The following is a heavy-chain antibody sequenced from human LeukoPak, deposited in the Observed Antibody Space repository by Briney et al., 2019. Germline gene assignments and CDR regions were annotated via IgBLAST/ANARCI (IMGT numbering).Heavy chain of an antibody. J-gene: IGHJ6*03. CDR3: TRDQAEHSSGWYAAWYYYCMDV. CDR2: IRSKAYGGTT. D-gene: IGHD6-19*01. V-gene: IGHV3-49*03. Sequence: PGGSLRLSCTASGFTFGDYAMSWFRQAPGKGLEWVGFIRSKAYGGTTEYAASVKGRFTISRDDSKSIAYLQMNSLKTEDTAVYYCTRDQAEHSSGWYAAWYYYCMDVWGKGTTVTVSS. CDR1: GFTFGDYA.